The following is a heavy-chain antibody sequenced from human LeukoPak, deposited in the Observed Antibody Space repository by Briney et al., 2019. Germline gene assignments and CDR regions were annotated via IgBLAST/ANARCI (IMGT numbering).Heavy chain of an antibody. J-gene: IGHJ4*02. CDR2: IYYSGST. CDR3: ARSREYPFDFDY. Sequence: SETLSLTCTVSGGSISSSSYYWGWIRQPPGKGLEWIGSIYYSGSTYYNPSLKSRVTISVDTSKNQFSLKLSSVTAADTAVYYCARSREYPFDFDYWGQGTLVTVSS. V-gene: IGHV4-39*01. CDR1: GGSISSSSYY. D-gene: IGHD2-2*01.